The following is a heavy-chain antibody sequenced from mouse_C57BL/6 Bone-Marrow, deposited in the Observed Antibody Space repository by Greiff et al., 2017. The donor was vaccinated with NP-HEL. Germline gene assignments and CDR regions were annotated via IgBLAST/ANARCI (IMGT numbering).Heavy chain of an antibody. Sequence: QVQLKESGAELVRPGSSVKLSCKASGYTFTSYWMDWVKQRPGQGLEWIGNIYPSDSETHYNQKFKDKATLTVDKSSSTAYMQLSSLTSEDSAVYYCAREKGYYGSSFYWYFDVWGTGTTVTVSS. J-gene: IGHJ1*03. V-gene: IGHV1-61*01. CDR2: IYPSDSET. D-gene: IGHD1-1*01. CDR1: GYTFTSYW. CDR3: AREKGYYGSSFYWYFDV.